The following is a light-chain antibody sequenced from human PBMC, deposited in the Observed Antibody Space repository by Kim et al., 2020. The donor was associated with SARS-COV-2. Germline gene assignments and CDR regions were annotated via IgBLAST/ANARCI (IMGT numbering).Light chain of an antibody. CDR3: LLYYGGAWV. V-gene: IGLV7-43*01. CDR1: TGAVTSGYY. Sequence: PGGTVTLPRASSTGAVTSGYYPNWFQQKPGQAPWALIYSTSNKHSWTPARFSGSLLGGTAALTLSGVQPEDEAEYYCLLYYGGAWVFGGGTQLTVL. CDR2: STS. J-gene: IGLJ3*02.